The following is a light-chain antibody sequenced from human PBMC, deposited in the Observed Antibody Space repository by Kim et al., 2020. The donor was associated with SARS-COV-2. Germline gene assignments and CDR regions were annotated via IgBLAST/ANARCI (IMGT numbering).Light chain of an antibody. Sequence: EVVLTQSPGTLSLSAGERATLSCRASQSVSSNYLAWYQQKPGQAPRLLIYGASSRATGIPDRFSGSGSGPDFTLTISRLEPEDFAVYYCQRYGSPPWTFSQGTKVDIK. CDR2: GAS. CDR1: QSVSSNY. J-gene: IGKJ1*01. CDR3: QRYGSPPWT. V-gene: IGKV3-20*01.